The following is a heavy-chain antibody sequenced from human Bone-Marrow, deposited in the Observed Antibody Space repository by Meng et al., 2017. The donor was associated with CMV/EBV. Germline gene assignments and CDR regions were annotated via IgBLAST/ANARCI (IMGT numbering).Heavy chain of an antibody. CDR3: ARKGVTIFGVVTYYFDY. D-gene: IGHD3-3*01. J-gene: IGHJ4*02. CDR1: GGSFSGYY. CDR2: INHSGST. V-gene: IGHV4-34*01. Sequence: SETLSLTCAVYGGSFSGYYWSWIRQPPGKGLEWIGEINHSGSTNYNPSLKSRVTISVETSKNQFSLKLSSVTAADTAVYYCARKGVTIFGVVTYYFDYWGQGTLVTVYS.